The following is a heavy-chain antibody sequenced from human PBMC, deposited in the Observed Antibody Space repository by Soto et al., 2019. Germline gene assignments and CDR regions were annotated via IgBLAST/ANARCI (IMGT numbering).Heavy chain of an antibody. Sequence: GGSLRLSCAASGFTFSSYSMNWVRQAPGKGLEWVSSISSSSSYIYYADSVKGRFTISRDNAKNSLYLQMNSLRAEDTAVYYCARVGGDIVVVPAAIDAFGIWGQGTMVTVSS. CDR1: GFTFSSYS. J-gene: IGHJ3*02. CDR2: ISSSSSYI. CDR3: ARVGGDIVVVPAAIDAFGI. V-gene: IGHV3-21*01. D-gene: IGHD2-2*01.